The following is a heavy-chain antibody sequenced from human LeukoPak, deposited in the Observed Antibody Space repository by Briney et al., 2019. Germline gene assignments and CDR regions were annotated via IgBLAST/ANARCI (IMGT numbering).Heavy chain of an antibody. V-gene: IGHV3-23*01. D-gene: IGHD3-9*01. Sequence: GGSLRLSCAASGFTFSSYAMSWVRQSPGKGLEWVSAISGGGGSTYYADSVKGRFTISRDNSKNTLDLQMNSLRAEDTAVYYCAKFYDISTGYFDCWGQGTLVTVSS. CDR2: ISGGGGST. CDR1: GFTFSSYA. J-gene: IGHJ4*02. CDR3: AKFYDISTGYFDC.